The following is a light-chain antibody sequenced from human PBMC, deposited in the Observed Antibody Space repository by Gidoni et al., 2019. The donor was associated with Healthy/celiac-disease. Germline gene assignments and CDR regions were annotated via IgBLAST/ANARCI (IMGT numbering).Light chain of an antibody. CDR2: QDS. CDR1: KVGDKY. J-gene: IGLJ2*01. Sequence: SYELTQPPSVSVSPGQTASITCSGDKVGDKYACWYQQKPGQYPVLVIYQDSKRPSGIPERVSGSNSGNTATLTISGTQAMDEADYYCQAWDSSTGVFGGGTKLTV. V-gene: IGLV3-1*01. CDR3: QAWDSSTGV.